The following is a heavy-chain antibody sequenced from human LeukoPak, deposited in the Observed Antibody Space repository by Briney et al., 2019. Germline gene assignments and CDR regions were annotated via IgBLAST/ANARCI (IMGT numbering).Heavy chain of an antibody. V-gene: IGHV3-74*01. CDR1: GSTFSSYW. Sequence: PGGSLRLSCAASGSTFSSYWMHWVRQAPGKGLVWVSRINSDGSSTSYADSVKGRFTISRDNAKNTLYLQMNSLRVEDTSVYYCARDYYMGIVDQWGQGTRVTVSS. D-gene: IGHD3-22*01. CDR3: ARDYYMGIVDQ. J-gene: IGHJ5*02. CDR2: INSDGSST.